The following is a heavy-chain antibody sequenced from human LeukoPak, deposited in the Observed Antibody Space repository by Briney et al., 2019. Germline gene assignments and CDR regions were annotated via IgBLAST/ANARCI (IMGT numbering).Heavy chain of an antibody. J-gene: IGHJ4*02. Sequence: GGSLRLSCAASGFTFSSYGMHWVRQAPGKGLEWVAVIWYDGSNKYYADSVKGRFTFSRDNFKNTLNLQMNSLRAEDSAIYYCTRDEPGSSWFNWGQGTLVTVSS. CDR2: IWYDGSNK. D-gene: IGHD6-19*01. CDR1: GFTFSSYG. CDR3: TRDEPGSSWFN. V-gene: IGHV3-33*01.